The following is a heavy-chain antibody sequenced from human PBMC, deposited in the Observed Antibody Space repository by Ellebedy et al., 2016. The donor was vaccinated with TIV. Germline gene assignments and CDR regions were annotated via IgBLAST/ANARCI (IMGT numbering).Heavy chain of an antibody. CDR3: ARDRGNGYNYRSPFDH. J-gene: IGHJ4*02. D-gene: IGHD5-24*01. V-gene: IGHV3-7*01. Sequence: PGGSLRLSCAASGFTFSNYWMRWVRQAPGKGLEWVGNIKPDGSAQYYVDSVKGRFTMSRDNAKNSLYLQMDSLRAEDKAVYYCARDRGNGYNYRSPFDHWGQGSLVTVSS. CDR2: IKPDGSAQ. CDR1: GFTFSNYW.